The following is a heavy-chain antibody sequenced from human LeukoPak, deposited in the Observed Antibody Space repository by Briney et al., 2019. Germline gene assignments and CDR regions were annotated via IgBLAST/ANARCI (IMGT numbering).Heavy chain of an antibody. J-gene: IGHJ4*02. Sequence: PGRPLRLSCAASGFTFSDYAMHWVRQAPGKGLEWVSVISYDGRDKYSADSVKGRFTISRDNSKNTLYLQMNSLRAEDTAVYYCARGGFSGYDFERFDYWGQGTLVTVSS. V-gene: IGHV3-30*04. D-gene: IGHD5-12*01. CDR3: ARGGFSGYDFERFDY. CDR1: GFTFSDYA. CDR2: ISYDGRDK.